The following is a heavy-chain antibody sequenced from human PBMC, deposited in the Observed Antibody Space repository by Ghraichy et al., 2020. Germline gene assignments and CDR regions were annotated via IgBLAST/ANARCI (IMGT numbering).Heavy chain of an antibody. CDR2: IYHSGST. CDR3: ARAIYSYGYIAGMDV. D-gene: IGHD5-18*01. CDR1: GGSISSGGYS. J-gene: IGHJ6*02. V-gene: IGHV4-30-2*01. Sequence: SETLSLTCAVSGGSISSGGYSWSWIRQPPGKGLEWIGYIYHSGSTYYNPSLKSRVTISVDRSKNQFSLKLSSVTAADTAVYYCARAIYSYGYIAGMDVWGQGTTVTVSS.